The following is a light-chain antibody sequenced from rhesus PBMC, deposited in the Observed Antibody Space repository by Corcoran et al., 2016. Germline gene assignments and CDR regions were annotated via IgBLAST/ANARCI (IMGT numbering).Light chain of an antibody. Sequence: DIQMTQSPSSLSASVGDLVTVTCQASQGISSWLAWYQQKPGKAPKPLIYKASSLESGVPSRLSGSGSGTDFTLTISSLQPEDFATYYCHQYNSAPWTFSQGTKVEIK. CDR1: QGISSW. V-gene: IGKV1-16*01. CDR3: HQYNSAPWT. J-gene: IGKJ1*01. CDR2: KAS.